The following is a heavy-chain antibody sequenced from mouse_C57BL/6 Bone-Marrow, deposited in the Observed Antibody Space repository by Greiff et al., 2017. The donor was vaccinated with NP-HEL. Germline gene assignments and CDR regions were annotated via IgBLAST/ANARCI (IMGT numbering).Heavy chain of an antibody. V-gene: IGHV1-82*01. Sequence: QVQLKQSGPELVKPGASVKISCKASGYAFSSSWMNWVKQRPGKGLEWIGRIYPGDGDTNYNGKFKGKATLTADKSSSTAYMQLSSLTSEDSAVYLCATYGNYGYFDYWGQGTTLTVSS. CDR1: GYAFSSSW. D-gene: IGHD2-1*01. J-gene: IGHJ2*01. CDR2: IYPGDGDT. CDR3: ATYGNYGYFDY.